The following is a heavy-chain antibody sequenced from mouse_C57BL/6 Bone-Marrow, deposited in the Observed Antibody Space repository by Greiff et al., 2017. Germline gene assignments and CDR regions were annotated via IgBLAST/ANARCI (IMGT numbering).Heavy chain of an antibody. Sequence: VQLQQSGAELVRPGASVKLSCTASGFNIKDDYIHWVKQRPEQGLEWIGWIDPEIGDTEYASKFQGQATITSDTSSNTAYLQLSSRTSEDTAVYYCSSLDGNYFDFWGQGTPLTVAS. D-gene: IGHD2-1*01. J-gene: IGHJ2*01. CDR3: SSLDGNYFDF. CDR1: GFNIKDDY. V-gene: IGHV14-4*01. CDR2: IDPEIGDT.